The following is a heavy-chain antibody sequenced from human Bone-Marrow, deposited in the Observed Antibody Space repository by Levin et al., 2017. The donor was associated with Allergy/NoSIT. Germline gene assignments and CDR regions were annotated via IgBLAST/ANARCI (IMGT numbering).Heavy chain of an antibody. V-gene: IGHV4-30-4*01. J-gene: IGHJ4*02. CDR3: AREKVVIDS. CDR2: IYYNGNT. D-gene: IGHD3-22*01. CDR1: GGSIRSGEYY. Sequence: SSQTLSLTCTVSGGSIRSGEYYWSWIRQPPGKGLEWIGYIYYNGNTYYNPSLKSRLSISVDTSKNQFSLDLNSVTAADTAVYYCAREKVVIDSWGQGTLVTVSS.